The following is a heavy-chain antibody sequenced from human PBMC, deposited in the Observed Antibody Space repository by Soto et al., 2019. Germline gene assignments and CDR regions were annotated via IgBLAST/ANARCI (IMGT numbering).Heavy chain of an antibody. J-gene: IGHJ6*02. V-gene: IGHV3-11*01. D-gene: IGHD1-20*01. CDR3: AKARLWGGDGYNSYYYNAMDV. CDR2: ISSSGSTI. Sequence: SGGSLRLSCAASGFTFSDYYMSWIRQAPGKGLEWVSYISSSGSTIYYADSVKGRFTISRDNAKNSLYLQMNSLRPEDTALYYCAKARLWGGDGYNSYYYNAMDVWGQGTTVTVSS. CDR1: GFTFSDYY.